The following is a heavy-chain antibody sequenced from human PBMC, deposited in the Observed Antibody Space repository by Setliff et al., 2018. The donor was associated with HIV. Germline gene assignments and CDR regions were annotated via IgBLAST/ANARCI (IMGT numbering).Heavy chain of an antibody. Sequence: SETLSLTCTVSGGAFNTSSSYWGWIRQPPGKGLEYIGGIFYSGSAYYNPSLKSRVTISVDTSKNQLSLNLSSVTAADTAVYYCARYDYGDFDYWGQGTPVTVSS. V-gene: IGHV4-39*01. CDR1: GGAFNTSSSY. CDR3: ARYDYGDFDY. J-gene: IGHJ4*02. D-gene: IGHD4-17*01. CDR2: IFYSGSA.